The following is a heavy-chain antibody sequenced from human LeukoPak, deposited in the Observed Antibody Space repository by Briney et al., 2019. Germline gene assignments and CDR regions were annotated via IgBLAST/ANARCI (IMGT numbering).Heavy chain of an antibody. J-gene: IGHJ5*02. Sequence: PSETLSLTCAVYGGSFSGYYWSWIRQPPGKGLEWIGEINHSGSTNYNPSLKSRVTISVDTSKNQFSLKLSSVTAADTAVYYCARVLVVPAGETDPHVNWFDPWGQGTLVTVSS. D-gene: IGHD2-2*01. CDR1: GGSFSGYY. CDR3: ARVLVVPAGETDPHVNWFDP. CDR2: INHSGST. V-gene: IGHV4-34*01.